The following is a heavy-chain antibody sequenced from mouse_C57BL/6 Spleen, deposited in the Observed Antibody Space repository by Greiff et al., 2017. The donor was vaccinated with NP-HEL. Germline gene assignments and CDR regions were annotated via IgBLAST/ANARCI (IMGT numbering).Heavy chain of an antibody. Sequence: EVKLMESGGGLVKPGGSLKLSCAASGFTFSDYGMHWVRQAPEKGLEWVAYISSGSSTIYYADTVKGRFTISRDNAKNTLFLQMTSLRSEDTAMYYCAREGTLDWFAYWGQGTLVTVSA. V-gene: IGHV5-17*01. D-gene: IGHD3-3*01. CDR1: GFTFSDYG. CDR2: ISSGSSTI. CDR3: AREGTLDWFAY. J-gene: IGHJ3*01.